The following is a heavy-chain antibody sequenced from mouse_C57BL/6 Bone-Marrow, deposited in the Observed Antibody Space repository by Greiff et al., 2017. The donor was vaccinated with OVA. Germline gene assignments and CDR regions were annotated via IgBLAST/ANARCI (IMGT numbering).Heavy chain of an antibody. CDR1: GYTFTSYW. J-gene: IGHJ4*01. V-gene: IGHV1-55*01. CDR3: ARNYGNYPYAMDY. Sequence: QVQLQQPGAELVKPGASVKMSCKASGYTFTSYWITWVKQRPGQGLEWIGDIYPGSGSTNDNEKFKSKATLTVDTSSSTAYMQLSSLTSEDSAVYYCARNYGNYPYAMDYWGQGTSVTVSS. CDR2: IYPGSGST. D-gene: IGHD2-1*01.